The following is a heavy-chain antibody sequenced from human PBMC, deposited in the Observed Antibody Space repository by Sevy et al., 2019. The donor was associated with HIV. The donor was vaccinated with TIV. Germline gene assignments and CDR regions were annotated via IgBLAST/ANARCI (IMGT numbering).Heavy chain of an antibody. J-gene: IGHJ5*02. CDR3: AKDDGYTINWYPRFHP. Sequence: GGSLRLSCAASGFTFNNYAMSWVRQAPGKGLEGKGLEWFSTISGGGGGTYYADSVKGRFTISRDNAKNTLYLQMNSLRREDTAVYYCAKDDGYTINWYPRFHPWGQGTLVTVSS. V-gene: IGHV3-23*01. D-gene: IGHD6-13*01. CDR1: GFTFNNYA. CDR2: ISGGGGGT.